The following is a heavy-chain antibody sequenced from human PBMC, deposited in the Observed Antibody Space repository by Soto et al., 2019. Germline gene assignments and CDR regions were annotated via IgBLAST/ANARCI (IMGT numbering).Heavy chain of an antibody. Sequence: QVQLVQSGAEVKKPGASVKVSCKASGYTFTSYYMHWVRQAPGQGLEWMGIINPSGGSTSYAQKFQGRVTMTRDTSTSTVYMELSSLRSEDTAVYYCARDTPQADYGVFWYFDLWGRGTLVTVSS. CDR1: GYTFTSYY. D-gene: IGHD4-17*01. J-gene: IGHJ2*01. CDR2: INPSGGST. V-gene: IGHV1-46*03. CDR3: ARDTPQADYGVFWYFDL.